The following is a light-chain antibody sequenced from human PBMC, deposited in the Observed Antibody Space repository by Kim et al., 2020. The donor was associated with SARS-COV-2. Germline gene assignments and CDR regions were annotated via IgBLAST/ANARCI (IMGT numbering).Light chain of an antibody. CDR3: HQHNYWQYT. V-gene: IGKV3-15*01. CDR2: SAS. CDR1: QSVSIN. J-gene: IGKJ2*01. Sequence: ETVMTQSPATLSVSPGERVTLSCRASQSVSINLAWYQQKPGQAPRLLIYSASTRATGIPARFSGSGSGTEFTLTISSLQSEDFAVYYCHQHNYWQYTFGQGTKLEIK.